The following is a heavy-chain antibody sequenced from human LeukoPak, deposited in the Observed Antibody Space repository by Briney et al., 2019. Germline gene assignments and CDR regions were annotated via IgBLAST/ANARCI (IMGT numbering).Heavy chain of an antibody. Sequence: SETLSLTCTVSGGSVSSASYYWSWIRQPPGKGLEWNGYIYYSGSTNHNPSLKSRVTISVDTSRNQFSLKLSSVTAADTAVYYCARDGAYCGGDCYLRGGMDVWGQGTTVTVSS. V-gene: IGHV4-61*01. CDR1: GGSVSSASYY. D-gene: IGHD2-21*02. CDR2: IYYSGST. J-gene: IGHJ6*02. CDR3: ARDGAYCGGDCYLRGGMDV.